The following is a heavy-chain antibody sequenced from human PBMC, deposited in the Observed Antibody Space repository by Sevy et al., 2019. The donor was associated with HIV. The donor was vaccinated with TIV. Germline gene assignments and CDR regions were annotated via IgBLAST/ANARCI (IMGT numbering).Heavy chain of an antibody. J-gene: IGHJ3*02. CDR3: ARASVAKGLDGAFDI. D-gene: IGHD2-15*01. CDR2: INPHSGGT. V-gene: IGHV1-2*02. CDR1: GYTFTGYY. Sequence: ASVKVSCKASGYTFTGYYMHWVRQAPGQGLEWMGWINPHSGGTNYAQNFQGRVTMTRDTSISTAYMELSRLRSDDTAVYYCARASVAKGLDGAFDIWGQGTMVTVSS.